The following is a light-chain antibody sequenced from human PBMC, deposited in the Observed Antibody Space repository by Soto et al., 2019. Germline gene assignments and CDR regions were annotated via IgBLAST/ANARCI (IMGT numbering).Light chain of an antibody. CDR3: SSYTGSSTYVV. Sequence: QSVLTQPTSVAGSTGQSITISCTGTSSDVGGYNYVSWYQQHPGKAPKLMIYDVSNRPSGVSNRFSGSKSANTASLTISGLQAEDEADYYCSSYTGSSTYVVFGGGTKLTVL. CDR1: SSDVGGYNY. CDR2: DVS. J-gene: IGLJ2*01. V-gene: IGLV2-14*01.